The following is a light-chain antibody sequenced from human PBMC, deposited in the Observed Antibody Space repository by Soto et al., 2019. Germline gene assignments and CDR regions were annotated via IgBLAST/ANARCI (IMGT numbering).Light chain of an antibody. V-gene: IGKV3-20*01. J-gene: IGKJ1*01. CDR1: QSVSSSF. Sequence: EIVLTQSPGTLSLSPGERATLSCRASQSVSSSFLAWYQQKPGQAPRLLIYGASSRAAGIPDRFSGSGSGTAFTLTISSLEPEDFAVYYCQQYGNSPWTFGQGTKVEIK. CDR3: QQYGNSPWT. CDR2: GAS.